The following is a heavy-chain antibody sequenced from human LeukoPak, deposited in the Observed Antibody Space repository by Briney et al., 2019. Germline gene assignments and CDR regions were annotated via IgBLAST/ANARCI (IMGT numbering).Heavy chain of an antibody. V-gene: IGHV1-18*01. CDR1: GYTFTSYG. D-gene: IGHD3-3*01. Sequence: ASVKVSCKASGYTFTSYGISWVRQAPGQGLEWMGWISAYNGNTNYAQKLQGRVTMTTDTSTSTAYMELRRLRSDDTAVYYCARSPMRDSIFGVVIINPPYYFDYWGQGTLVTVSS. CDR2: ISAYNGNT. CDR3: ARSPMRDSIFGVVIINPPYYFDY. J-gene: IGHJ4*02.